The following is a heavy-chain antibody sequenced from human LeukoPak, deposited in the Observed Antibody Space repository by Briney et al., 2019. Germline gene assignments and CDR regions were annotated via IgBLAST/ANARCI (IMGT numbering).Heavy chain of an antibody. J-gene: IGHJ5*02. CDR1: GGSISSSSYY. V-gene: IGHV4-39*01. D-gene: IGHD3-3*01. Sequence: SETLSLTCTVSGGSISSSSYYWGWIRQPPGKGLEWIGSIYYSGSTYYNPSLKSRVTISVDTSKNQFSLKLSSVTAADTAVYYCARLGRTYYDFWSGPWGQGTLVTVSS. CDR2: IYYSGST. CDR3: ARLGRTYYDFWSGP.